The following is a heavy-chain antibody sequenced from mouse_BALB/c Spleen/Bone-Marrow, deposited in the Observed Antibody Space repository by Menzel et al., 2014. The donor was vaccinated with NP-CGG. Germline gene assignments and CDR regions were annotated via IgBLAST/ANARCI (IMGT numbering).Heavy chain of an antibody. Sequence: EVKLEESGVELVRSGASVKLSCTASGFNIKDYYMHWVKQRPEQGLEWIGWIDPENGDTEYAPKFQGKATMTADTSSNAASPEISSLTSEDTAVSYDYARDYRFEGDAMDCCGQRTSVTVSS. V-gene: IGHV14-4*02. CDR2: IDPENGDT. CDR3: YARDYRFEGDAMDC. D-gene: IGHD2-14*01. CDR1: GFNIKDYY. J-gene: IGHJ4*01.